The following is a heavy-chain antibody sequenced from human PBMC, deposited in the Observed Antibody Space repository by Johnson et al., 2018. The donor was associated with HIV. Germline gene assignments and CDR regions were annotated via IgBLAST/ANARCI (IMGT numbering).Heavy chain of an antibody. D-gene: IGHD3-9*01. CDR2: IRYDGSNK. CDR1: GFTFSSYG. V-gene: IGHV3-30*02. CDR3: AIKSYYDILTGQGGAFDI. J-gene: IGHJ3*02. Sequence: VQLVESGGGVVQPGGSLRLSCAASGFTFSSYGMHWVRQAPGKGLEWVAFIRYDGSNKYYADSVKGRFTISRDNSKNTLYLQMNSLRAEDTAVYYCAIKSYYDILTGQGGAFDIWGQGTMVTVSS.